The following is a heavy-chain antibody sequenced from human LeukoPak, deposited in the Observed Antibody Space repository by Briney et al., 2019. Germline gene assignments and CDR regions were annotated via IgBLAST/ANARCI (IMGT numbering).Heavy chain of an antibody. CDR1: GASISSSNW. CDR2: ISHSWST. V-gene: IGHV4-4*02. J-gene: IGHJ4*02. D-gene: IGHD4-17*01. Sequence: PSGTLSLTCAVSGASISSSNWWSWVRQPPGKGLVWIGEISHSWSTNYNPSLKSRVIISLDKSKNHFSLNLFSVTAADTAVYYCATHDYGVSTSGLNCWGQGTLVTVSS. CDR3: ATHDYGVSTSGLNC.